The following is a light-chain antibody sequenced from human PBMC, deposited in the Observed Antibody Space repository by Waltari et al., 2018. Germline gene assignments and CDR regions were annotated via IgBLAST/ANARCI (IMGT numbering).Light chain of an antibody. Sequence: EIVLTQSPGTLSSSPGERATLSCRASQTVRTTYLAWYPQKPGQAPTLLIYGASSRATGIPDRFSGSGSGTDFSLTISSLEPEDFAVYYCQQYDISPLTFGGGTKVEIK. CDR2: GAS. CDR3: QQYDISPLT. V-gene: IGKV3-20*01. J-gene: IGKJ4*01. CDR1: QTVRTTY.